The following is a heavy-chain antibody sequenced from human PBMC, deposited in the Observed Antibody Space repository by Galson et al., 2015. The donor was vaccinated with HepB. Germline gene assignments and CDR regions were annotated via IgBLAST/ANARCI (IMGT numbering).Heavy chain of an antibody. CDR3: ARETLQDWDHDAFDI. CDR2: ISSSGSTI. CDR1: GFTFSSYE. V-gene: IGHV3-48*03. J-gene: IGHJ3*02. D-gene: IGHD3-9*01. Sequence: SLRLSCAASGFTFSSYEMNWVRQAPGKGLEWVSYISSSGSTIYYADSVKGRFTISRDNAKNSLYLQMNSLRAEDTAVYYCARETLQDWDHDAFDIWGQGTMVTVSS.